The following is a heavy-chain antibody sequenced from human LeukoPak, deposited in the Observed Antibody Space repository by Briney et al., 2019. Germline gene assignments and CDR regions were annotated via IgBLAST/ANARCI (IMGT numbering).Heavy chain of an antibody. J-gene: IGHJ4*02. V-gene: IGHV1-8*01. CDR2: MNPNSGNT. CDR3: KRGTAYDILTGTPT. CDR1: GYTFTSYD. D-gene: IGHD3-9*01. Sequence: ASVKVSCKASGYTFTSYDINWVRQATGQGLECMGWMNPNSGNTGYAQKFQGRVTMTRNTSISTAYMELSSLRSEDTAVYYCKRGTAYDILTGTPTWGQGTLVTVSS.